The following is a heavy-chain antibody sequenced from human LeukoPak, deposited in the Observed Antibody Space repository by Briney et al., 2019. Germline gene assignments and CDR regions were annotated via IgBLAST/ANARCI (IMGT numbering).Heavy chain of an antibody. Sequence: GGSLRLSCTASGFTFTDYYVSWIRQAPGKGLEWLSYIGPSGTTIIYADSVRGRFTISRDNSKNTLYLQMNSLRDEDTAVYKCAKDRDGSTWYLLNYMDGWGKGTTVTVSS. CDR1: GFTFTDYY. V-gene: IGHV3-11*01. CDR2: IGPSGTTI. D-gene: IGHD6-13*01. CDR3: AKDRDGSTWYLLNYMDG. J-gene: IGHJ6*03.